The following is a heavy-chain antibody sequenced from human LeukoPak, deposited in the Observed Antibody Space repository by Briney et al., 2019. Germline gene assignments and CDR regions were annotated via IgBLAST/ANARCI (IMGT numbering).Heavy chain of an antibody. CDR3: ARFPEDWGPLDY. Sequence: SETLSLTCTVSGGSISSYYWSWIRQPPGKGLEWIGYIYYSGSTNYNPSLKSRVTISVDTSKNQFSLKLSSVTAADTAVYYCARFPEDWGPLDYWGQGTLVTVSS. CDR2: IYYSGST. CDR1: GGSISSYY. D-gene: IGHD7-27*01. J-gene: IGHJ4*02. V-gene: IGHV4-59*01.